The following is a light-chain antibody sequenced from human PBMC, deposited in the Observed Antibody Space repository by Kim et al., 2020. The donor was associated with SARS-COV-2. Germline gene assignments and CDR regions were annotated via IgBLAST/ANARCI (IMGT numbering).Light chain of an antibody. CDR2: YDS. V-gene: IGLV3-21*04. Sequence: AAGKTARITCGGNNIGSKSVHWYQRKPGQAPVLVIYYDSDRPSGIPERFSGSNSGNTATLTISRVEAGDEADYYCQVWDNSSDHVVFGGGTQLTVL. CDR3: QVWDNSSDHVV. J-gene: IGLJ2*01. CDR1: NIGSKS.